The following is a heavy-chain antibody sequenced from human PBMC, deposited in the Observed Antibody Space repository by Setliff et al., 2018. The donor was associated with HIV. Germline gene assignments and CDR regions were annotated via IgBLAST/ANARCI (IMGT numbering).Heavy chain of an antibody. CDR2: VYHSGKT. V-gene: IGHV4-38-2*02. Sequence: SETLSLTCTVSGQFISDGYYWGWIRQPPGKGLEWIGSVYHSGKTYYNPSLKSRVTMAADTSKNHISLMLMYMTADNPAVYYWAQPGLWGGGCLGAWG. CDR1: GQFISDGYY. J-gene: IGHJ5*01. CDR3: AQPGLWGGGCLGA. D-gene: IGHD3-10*01.